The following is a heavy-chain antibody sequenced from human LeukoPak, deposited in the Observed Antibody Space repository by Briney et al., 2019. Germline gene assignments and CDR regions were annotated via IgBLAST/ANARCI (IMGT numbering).Heavy chain of an antibody. CDR1: GFTFSSYS. Sequence: GGSLRLSCAASGFTFSSYSMNWVRQAPGKGLEWVSSISSSSSYIYYADSVKGRFTISRDNAKNSPYLQMNSLRAEDTAVYYCARVRPGHYYDSFDYWGQGTLVTVSS. J-gene: IGHJ4*02. CDR3: ARVRPGHYYDSFDY. D-gene: IGHD3-22*01. V-gene: IGHV3-21*01. CDR2: ISSSSSYI.